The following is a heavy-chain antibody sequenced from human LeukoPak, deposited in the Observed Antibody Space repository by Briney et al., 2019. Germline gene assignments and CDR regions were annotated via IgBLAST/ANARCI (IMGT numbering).Heavy chain of an antibody. D-gene: IGHD3-22*01. CDR2: IYYSGST. J-gene: IGHJ3*02. V-gene: IGHV4-59*01. Sequence: SETLSLTCTVSGGSISSYYWSWIRQPPGKGLEWIGYIYYSGSTNYNPSFKSRVTISVDTSKNQFSLKLSSVTAADTAVYYCARAWLSSSGTDAFDIWGQGTMVTVSS. CDR1: GGSISSYY. CDR3: ARAWLSSSGTDAFDI.